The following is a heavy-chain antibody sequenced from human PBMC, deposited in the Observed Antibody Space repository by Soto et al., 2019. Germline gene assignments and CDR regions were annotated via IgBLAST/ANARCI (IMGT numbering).Heavy chain of an antibody. CDR3: ARRMAIFGVVIIGGVDY. V-gene: IGHV4-39*01. D-gene: IGHD3-3*01. CDR1: GGSISSSSYY. CDR2: IYYSGST. Sequence: QLQLQESGPGLVKPSETLSLTCTVSGGSISSSSYYWGWIRQPPGKGLEWIGSIYYSGSTYYNPSLKSRVTLSVDTSKNQFSLKLSSVTAADTAVYYCARRMAIFGVVIIGGVDYWGQGTLVTVSS. J-gene: IGHJ4*02.